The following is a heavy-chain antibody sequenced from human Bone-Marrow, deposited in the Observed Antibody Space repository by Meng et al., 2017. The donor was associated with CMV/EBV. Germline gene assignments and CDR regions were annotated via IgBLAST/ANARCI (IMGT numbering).Heavy chain of an antibody. CDR1: GFTVSSNY. CDR2: IYSGGIT. Sequence: GESLKISCAASGFTVSSNYMNWVRQAPGKGLEWVSVIYSGGITYYADSVKGRFTISRNNSKNTLFLQMNSLRAEDTAFYYCGGGGGGGDLLYYYYGMDVWGQGTTVTVSS. J-gene: IGHJ6*02. V-gene: IGHV3-53*01. CDR3: GGGGGGGDLLYYYYGMDV. D-gene: IGHD2-21*02.